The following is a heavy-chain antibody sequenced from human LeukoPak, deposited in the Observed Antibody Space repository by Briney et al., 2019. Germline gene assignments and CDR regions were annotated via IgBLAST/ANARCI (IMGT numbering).Heavy chain of an antibody. Sequence: GGTLRLSCAASGFTFSDYYMSWIRQAPGEGLEWVSYISSSGSTIYYADSVKGRFTISRDNAKNSLYLQMNSLGAEDTAVYYCARVSIRYYYDSSGYYFSGYFDYWGQGTLVTVSS. V-gene: IGHV3-11*04. CDR3: ARVSIRYYYDSSGYYFSGYFDY. D-gene: IGHD3-22*01. CDR2: ISSSGSTI. J-gene: IGHJ4*02. CDR1: GFTFSDYY.